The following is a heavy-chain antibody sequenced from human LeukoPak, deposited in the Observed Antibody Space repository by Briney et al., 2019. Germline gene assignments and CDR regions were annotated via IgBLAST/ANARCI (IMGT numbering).Heavy chain of an antibody. CDR3: ARSPSGYSYGTFDY. J-gene: IGHJ4*02. Sequence: GGSLRLSCAASGFTFSSYAMHRVRQAPGKGLEWVAVISYDGSNKYYADSVKGRFTISRDNSKNTLYLQMNSLRAEDTAVYYCARSPSGYSYGTFDYWGQGTLVTVSS. V-gene: IGHV3-30-3*01. D-gene: IGHD5-18*01. CDR2: ISYDGSNK. CDR1: GFTFSSYA.